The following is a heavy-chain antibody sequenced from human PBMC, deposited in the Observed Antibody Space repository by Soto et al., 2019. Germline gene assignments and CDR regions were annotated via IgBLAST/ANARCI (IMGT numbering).Heavy chain of an antibody. V-gene: IGHV5-51*01. CDR3: AKTAVTRHREYDAFDI. J-gene: IGHJ3*02. CDR1: GYSFTSYW. Sequence: PGESLKISCKGSGYSFTSYWIAWVRQMPGKGLEWMGIIYPGDSDTRYSPSFQGQVTISADKSISTAYLQWSSLKASDTAMYYCAKTAVTRHREYDAFDIWGQGTMVTVSS. D-gene: IGHD4-17*01. CDR2: IYPGDSDT.